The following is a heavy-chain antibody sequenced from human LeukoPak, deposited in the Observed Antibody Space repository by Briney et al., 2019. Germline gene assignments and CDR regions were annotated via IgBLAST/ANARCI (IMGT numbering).Heavy chain of an antibody. CDR1: GGSISSSSYY. V-gene: IGHV4-39*01. J-gene: IGHJ4*02. CDR3: ARGGPLNYYDSSALGDY. D-gene: IGHD3-22*01. Sequence: KPSETLSLTCTVSGGSISSSSYYWGWIRQPPGKGLEWIGSIYYSGSTYYNPSLKSRVTISVDTSKNQFSLKLSSVTAADTAVYYCARGGPLNYYDSSALGDYWGQGTLVTVSS. CDR2: IYYSGST.